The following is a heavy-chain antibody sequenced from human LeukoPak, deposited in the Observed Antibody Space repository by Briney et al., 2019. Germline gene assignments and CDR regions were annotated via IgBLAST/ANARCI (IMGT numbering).Heavy chain of an antibody. D-gene: IGHD5-24*01. CDR1: GGSISGYY. CDR3: ARYQYNYGFYYFNS. V-gene: IGHV4-59*08. Sequence: PSETLSLTCTVSGGSISGYYWSWIRQPPGKGLEWIGYIYYSGSTKYNPSLKSRVTISVDTSKNQFSLRLSSVTAADTAVYYCARYQYNYGFYYFNSWGQGTLVTVS. J-gene: IGHJ4*02. CDR2: IYYSGST.